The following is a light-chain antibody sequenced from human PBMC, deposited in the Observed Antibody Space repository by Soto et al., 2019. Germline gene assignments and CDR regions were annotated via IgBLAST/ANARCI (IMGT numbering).Light chain of an antibody. Sequence: QSVLTQPPSASGTPGQRVTISCSGSSSNIGSNYGYWYQQFPGMAPKLLIYRNNQRPSGVPDRFSGSKSGTSASLAISGLRSEDEADYYCAAWDDSLSGVVFGGGTKLTVL. CDR1: SSNIGSNY. CDR3: AAWDDSLSGVV. V-gene: IGLV1-47*01. J-gene: IGLJ2*01. CDR2: RNN.